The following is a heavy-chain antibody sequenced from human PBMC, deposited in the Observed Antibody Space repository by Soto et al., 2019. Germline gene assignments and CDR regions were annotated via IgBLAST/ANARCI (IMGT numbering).Heavy chain of an antibody. CDR3: VVQSAGWLLPFDT. Sequence: QITLKESGPTLVKPTQTLTLPCTFSGFSLRNTGVGVGWVRQPPGKALEWLALSYWGDDNRYSPSLKSRLSITRDISKNQVVLKMTNMDPMDTGTYFCVVQSAGWLLPFDTWGQGTLVTVSS. CDR1: GFSLRNTGVG. D-gene: IGHD5-12*01. CDR2: SYWGDDN. V-gene: IGHV2-5*04. J-gene: IGHJ4*02.